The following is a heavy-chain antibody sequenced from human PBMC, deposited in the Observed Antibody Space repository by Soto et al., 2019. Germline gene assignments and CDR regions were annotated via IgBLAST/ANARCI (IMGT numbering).Heavy chain of an antibody. CDR3: AKGRGSSSDYFDY. V-gene: IGHV3-23*01. D-gene: IGHD6-6*01. J-gene: IGHJ4*02. CDR2: ISGSGGST. CDR1: GFTFSSYA. Sequence: EVQLLESGGGLVQPGGSLRLSCAASGFTFSSYAMSWVRQAPGKGLEWVSAISGSGGSTYYADSVKGRFTISRDNSKNTLYLQMNSLSAEDTAVYYCAKGRGSSSDYFDYWGQGTLVTVSS.